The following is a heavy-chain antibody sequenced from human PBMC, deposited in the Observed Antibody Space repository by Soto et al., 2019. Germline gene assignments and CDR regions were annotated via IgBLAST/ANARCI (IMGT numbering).Heavy chain of an antibody. CDR2: IYYSGST. CDR1: GGSITSGGYY. J-gene: IGHJ4*02. CDR3: ARSSQSTVTTFAY. D-gene: IGHD4-17*01. V-gene: IGHV4-31*03. Sequence: QVQLQESGPGLVKPSQTLSLTCTVSGGSITSGGYYWSWIRQHPGKGLEGIGYIYYSGSTYYNPSLKSRVTISVHTSKNQFSLNPSSVTAAATAVYYCARSSQSTVTTFAYWGQGTLVTVSS.